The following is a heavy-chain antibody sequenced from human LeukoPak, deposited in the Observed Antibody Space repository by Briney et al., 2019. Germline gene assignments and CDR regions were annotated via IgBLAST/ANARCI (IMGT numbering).Heavy chain of an antibody. CDR1: GFTFSDYY. J-gene: IGHJ5*02. Sequence: GGSLRLSCAASGFTFSDYYMTWIRQAPGRGLELISYINGSSSDTKYADSVRGRFTISRDNAKNSLYRLMNSLRPEDTAVYYCARRGTTYCTVDSCHPNWFDPWGQGTLVTVSS. V-gene: IGHV3-11*03. D-gene: IGHD2-15*01. CDR2: INGSSSDT. CDR3: ARRGTTYCTVDSCHPNWFDP.